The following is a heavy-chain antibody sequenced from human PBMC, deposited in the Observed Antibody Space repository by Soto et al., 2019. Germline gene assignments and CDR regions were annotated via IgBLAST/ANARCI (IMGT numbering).Heavy chain of an antibody. CDR1: GFTFSSYA. V-gene: IGHV3-23*01. CDR3: AKSKCNIASCYSDY. J-gene: IGHJ4*02. CDR2: ISAGGGTT. D-gene: IGHD2-15*01. Sequence: GGSLRLSCAASGFTFSSYAMTWVRQAPGKGLEWVSGISAGGGTTDYEDSVKGRFTISRDNSKNTLYLQMTTLRAEDTAIYYCAKSKCNIASCYSDYWGLGTLVTVSS.